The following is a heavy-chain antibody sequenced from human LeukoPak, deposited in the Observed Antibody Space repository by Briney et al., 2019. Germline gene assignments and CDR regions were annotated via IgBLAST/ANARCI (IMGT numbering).Heavy chain of an antibody. CDR3: ARCRTTPQGGIYYFDY. D-gene: IGHD4-17*01. CDR1: GGSFSGYY. Sequence: PSETLSLTCAVYGGSFSGYYWSWIRQPPGKGLEWIGEINHSGSTNYNPSLKSRVTISVDTSKNQFSLKLSSVTAADTAVYYCARCRTTPQGGIYYFDYWGQGTLVTVSS. V-gene: IGHV4-34*01. J-gene: IGHJ4*02. CDR2: INHSGST.